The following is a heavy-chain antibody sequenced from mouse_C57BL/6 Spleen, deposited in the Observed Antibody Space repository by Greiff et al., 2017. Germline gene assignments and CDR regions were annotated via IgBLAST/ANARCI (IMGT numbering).Heavy chain of an antibody. CDR2: IYPGSGST. J-gene: IGHJ3*01. CDR3: ARLDYSNNWFAY. CDR1: GYTFTSYW. D-gene: IGHD2-5*01. Sequence: QVQLQQPGAELVKPGASVKMSCKASGYTFTSYWITWVKQRPGQGLEWIGDIYPGSGSTNYNEKFKSKATLTVDTSSSTAYMQLSSLTSEDSAVYYCARLDYSNNWFAYWGQGTLVTVSA. V-gene: IGHV1-55*01.